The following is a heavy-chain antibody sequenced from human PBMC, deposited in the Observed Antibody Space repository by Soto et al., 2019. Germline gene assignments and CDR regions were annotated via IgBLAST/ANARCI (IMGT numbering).Heavy chain of an antibody. D-gene: IGHD3-10*01. V-gene: IGHV1-18*01. CDR2: ISAYNGNT. CDR1: WYTFYSYG. J-gene: IGHJ5*02. CDR3: ARDTRTYYYGSGSYENWFDP. Sequence: GPGEGSCKASWYTFYSYGIRWGRQGPGQRVEGLGWISAYNGNTNYAQKLQGRVTMTTDTSTSTAYMELRSLRSDDTAVYYCARDTRTYYYGSGSYENWFDPWGQGTLVTVSS.